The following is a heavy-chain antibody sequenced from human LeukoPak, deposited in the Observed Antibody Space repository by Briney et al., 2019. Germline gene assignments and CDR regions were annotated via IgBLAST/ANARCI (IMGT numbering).Heavy chain of an antibody. J-gene: IGHJ5*02. Sequence: PSETLSLTCAVYGGSFSGYYWSWIRQPPGKGLEWIGEINHSGSTNYNPSLKSRVTISVDTSKNQFSLKLSSVTAADTAVYYCAGGEEDWFDPWGQGTLVTVSS. CDR1: GGSFSGYY. CDR3: AGGEEDWFDP. V-gene: IGHV4-34*01. CDR2: INHSGST.